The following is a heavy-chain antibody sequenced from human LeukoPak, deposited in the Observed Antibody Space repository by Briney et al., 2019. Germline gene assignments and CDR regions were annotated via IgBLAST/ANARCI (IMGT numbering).Heavy chain of an antibody. CDR1: GFTFSSYA. V-gene: IGHV3-23*01. CDR3: AKELGYCSSTSCYGEYFQH. D-gene: IGHD2-2*01. Sequence: PGGSLRLSCAASGFTFSSYAMSWVRQAPGKGLEWVSAISGSGGSTYYADSVKGRFTISRDNSKNTLYLQMNSLRAEDTAVYYCAKELGYCSSTSCYGEYFQHWGQGTLVTVSS. CDR2: ISGSGGST. J-gene: IGHJ1*01.